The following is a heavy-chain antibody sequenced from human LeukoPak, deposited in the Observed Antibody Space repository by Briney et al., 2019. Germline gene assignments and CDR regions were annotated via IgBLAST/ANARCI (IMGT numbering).Heavy chain of an antibody. CDR3: ARGRRDGYMLLWEDY. V-gene: IGHV4-39*07. J-gene: IGHJ4*02. CDR1: GGSISSSRDY. D-gene: IGHD5-24*01. CDR2: IYYSGST. Sequence: PSETLSLTCIVSGGSISSSRDYWAWIRQPPGKGLEWIANIYYSGSTYYSSSLKSRVIISVDTSKNQFSLKLSSMTAADTALYYCARGRRDGYMLLWEDYWGQGTLVTVSS.